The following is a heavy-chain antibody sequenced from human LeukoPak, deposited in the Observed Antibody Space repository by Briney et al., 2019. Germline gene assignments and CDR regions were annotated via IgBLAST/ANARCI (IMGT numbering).Heavy chain of an antibody. Sequence: PSETLSLTCTVSGGSVSSGSYHWSWIRQPPGKGLEWIGYIYYSGSTNYNPSLKSRVTISVDTSKNQFSLKLSSVTAADTAVYYCARFGRRYSGYDYWGQGTLVTVSS. V-gene: IGHV4-61*01. J-gene: IGHJ4*02. CDR2: IYYSGST. CDR1: GGSVSSGSYH. CDR3: ARFGRRYSGYDY. D-gene: IGHD5-12*01.